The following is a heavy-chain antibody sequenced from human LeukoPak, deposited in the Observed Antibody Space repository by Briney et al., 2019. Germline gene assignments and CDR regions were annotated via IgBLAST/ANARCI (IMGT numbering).Heavy chain of an antibody. CDR3: ARGFTYDFWSGYYTSAAFDY. V-gene: IGHV4-59*12. CDR2: IYYSGST. J-gene: IGHJ4*02. D-gene: IGHD3-3*01. CDR1: GGSISSYY. Sequence: SETLSLTCTVSGGSISSYYWSWIRQPPGKGLEWIGYIYYSGSTNYNPSLKSRVTISVDTSKNQFSLKLSSVTAADTAVYYCARGFTYDFWSGYYTSAAFDYWGQGTLVTVSS.